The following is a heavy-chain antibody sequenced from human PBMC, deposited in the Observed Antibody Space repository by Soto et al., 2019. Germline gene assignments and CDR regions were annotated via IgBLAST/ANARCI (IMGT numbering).Heavy chain of an antibody. V-gene: IGHV3-33*01. CDR3: AREVTRRSRFNRDTCLDY. CDR2: IWYDGSNK. D-gene: IGHD2-21*02. J-gene: IGHJ4*02. Sequence: GGSLRLSCAASGFTFSSYGMHWVRQAPGKGLEWVAVIWYDGSNKYYADSVKGRFTISRDNSKNTLYLQMNSLRAEDTAVYYCAREVTRRSRFNRDTCLDYWGQGTLVTVSS. CDR1: GFTFSSYG.